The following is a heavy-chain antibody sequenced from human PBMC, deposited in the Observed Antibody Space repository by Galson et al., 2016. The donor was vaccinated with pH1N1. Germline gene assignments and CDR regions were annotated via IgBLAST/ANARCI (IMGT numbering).Heavy chain of an antibody. Sequence: SVKVSCKAPGGTFSSFGISWVRQAPGQGLEWMGGIIGMFAKTIYAQKFQGRVTITADELTSTAYMDLSSLTSEDTAVYYCARSPGYMVTALDNWGHGTLVTVSS. CDR2: IIGMFAKT. D-gene: IGHD2-21*02. V-gene: IGHV1-69*13. CDR1: GGTFSSFG. CDR3: ARSPGYMVTALDN. J-gene: IGHJ4*01.